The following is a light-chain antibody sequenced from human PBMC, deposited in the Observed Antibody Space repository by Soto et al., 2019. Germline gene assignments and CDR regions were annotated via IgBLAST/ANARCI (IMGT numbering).Light chain of an antibody. Sequence: MVMTQSPATLSVSPGEKATLSCRASQSVSTKLAWYQQKPGQAPRLLIYGESTRATGIPARFSGSGSGTEFTLTISSLQSEDFAVYYCQQYNNWPYTFGPGTRVDIK. CDR2: GES. V-gene: IGKV3D-15*01. J-gene: IGKJ3*01. CDR1: QSVSTK. CDR3: QQYNNWPYT.